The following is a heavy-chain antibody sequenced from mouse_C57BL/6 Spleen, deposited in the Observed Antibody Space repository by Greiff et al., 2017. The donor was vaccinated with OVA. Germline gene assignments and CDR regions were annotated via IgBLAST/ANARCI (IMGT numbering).Heavy chain of an antibody. D-gene: IGHD1-1*01. CDR2: IHPNSGST. V-gene: IGHV1-64*01. CDR3: ARWATTVVASFDY. J-gene: IGHJ2*01. Sequence: VQLQQPGAELVKPGASVKLSCKASGYTFTSYWMHWVKQRPGQGLEWIGMIHPNSGSTNYNEKFKSKATLTVDKSSSTAYMQLSSLTSEDSAVYYCARWATTVVASFDYWGQGTTLTVSS. CDR1: GYTFTSYW.